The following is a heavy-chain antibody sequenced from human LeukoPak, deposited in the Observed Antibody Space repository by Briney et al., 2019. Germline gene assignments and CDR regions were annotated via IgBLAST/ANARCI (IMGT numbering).Heavy chain of an antibody. V-gene: IGHV1-69*06. CDR3: ARDNSVRDEAWWFNP. CDR2: IISIFGTA. Sequence: ASVKVSCKASGGTFSSYAISWVRQAPGQGLEWMGGIISIFGTANYAQKFQGRVTITADKSTSTAYMELSSLRSEDTAVYYCARDNSVRDEAWWFNPWGQGTLVTVSS. CDR1: GGTFSSYA. J-gene: IGHJ5*02. D-gene: IGHD5-24*01.